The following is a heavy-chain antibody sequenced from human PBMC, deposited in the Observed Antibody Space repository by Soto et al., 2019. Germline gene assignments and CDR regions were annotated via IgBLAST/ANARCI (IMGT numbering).Heavy chain of an antibody. Sequence: GGSLRLSCAASGFTFSSYSMNWVRQAPGKGLEWVSSISSSSSYIYYADSVKGRFTISRDNAKNSLYLQMNSLRAEDTAVYYCARDRSIAARPYYYYGMDVWGQGTTVTVSS. D-gene: IGHD6-6*01. J-gene: IGHJ6*02. CDR2: ISSSSSYI. CDR3: ARDRSIAARPYYYYGMDV. V-gene: IGHV3-21*01. CDR1: GFTFSSYS.